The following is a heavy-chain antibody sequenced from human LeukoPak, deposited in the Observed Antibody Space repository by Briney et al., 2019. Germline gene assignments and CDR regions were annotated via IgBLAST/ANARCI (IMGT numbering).Heavy chain of an antibody. J-gene: IGHJ2*01. CDR2: IYYSGST. CDR1: GGSISSYY. D-gene: IGHD2-2*01. CDR3: ARGPPLYCSSTSCYGGPYWYFDL. Sequence: NPSETLSFTCTVSGGSISSYYWSWIRQPPGKELEWIGYIYYSGSTNYNPSLESRVTISVDTSKNQFSLKLSSVTAADTAVYYCARGPPLYCSSTSCYGGPYWYFDLWGRGTLVTVSS. V-gene: IGHV4-59*01.